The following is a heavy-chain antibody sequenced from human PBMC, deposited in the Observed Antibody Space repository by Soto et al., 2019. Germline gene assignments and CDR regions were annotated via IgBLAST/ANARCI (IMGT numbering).Heavy chain of an antibody. CDR1: GGSFSGYY. Sequence: SETLSLTCAVYGGSFSGYYWSWIRQPPGKGLDWIGVINHSGSTNYNPSLKSRVTISVDTSKNQFSLKLSSVTAADTAVYYCARAGHILTGYYKNYYYGMDVWGQGTTVTVSS. V-gene: IGHV4-34*01. D-gene: IGHD3-9*01. J-gene: IGHJ6*02. CDR3: ARAGHILTGYYKNYYYGMDV. CDR2: INHSGST.